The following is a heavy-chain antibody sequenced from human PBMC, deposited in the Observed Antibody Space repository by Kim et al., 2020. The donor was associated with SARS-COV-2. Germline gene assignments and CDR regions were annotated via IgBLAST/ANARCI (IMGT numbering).Heavy chain of an antibody. Sequence: SETLSLTCAVSGGSLSNDNWWSCLRPPPGEVLWCIGQIYDKDPGNPYNPSIKSRVTISLDKTNNQFSLRLSSVTAADTAVYYCAKNGGFNFQYWGQGTRVTVSS. CDR3: AKNGGFNFQY. V-gene: IGHV4-4*02. CDR1: GGSLSNDNW. J-gene: IGHJ1*01. D-gene: IGHD2-8*01. CDR2: IYDKDPGN.